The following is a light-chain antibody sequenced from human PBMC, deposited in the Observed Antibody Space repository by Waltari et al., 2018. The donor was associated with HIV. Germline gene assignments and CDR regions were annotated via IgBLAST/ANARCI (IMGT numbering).Light chain of an antibody. Sequence: DIVMTQSPDSLAVSLGERATIHCKSRQSVLFSSNNKNYLAWYQQKPGQPPKLLIYWAATRESVVPDRFSGSGYGTDFTLTISSLQAEDVAVYYCQQYYTTPWRFGPGTKVDIK. CDR3: QQYYTTPWR. J-gene: IGKJ3*01. CDR2: WAA. CDR1: QSVLFSSNNKNY. V-gene: IGKV4-1*01.